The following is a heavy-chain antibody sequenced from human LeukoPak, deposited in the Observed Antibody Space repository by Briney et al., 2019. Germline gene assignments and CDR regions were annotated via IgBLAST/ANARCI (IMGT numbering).Heavy chain of an antibody. CDR1: GYTFTSYY. CDR2: INPNSGNT. Sequence: GASVKVSCKASGYTFTSYYMHWVRQAPGQGLEWMGIINPNSGNTGYAQKLRGRVTMTRNTSISTAYMELSSLRSEDTAVYYCARGDCSGGSCYSTPWGQGTLVTVSS. J-gene: IGHJ5*02. V-gene: IGHV1-8*02. D-gene: IGHD2-15*01. CDR3: ARGDCSGGSCYSTP.